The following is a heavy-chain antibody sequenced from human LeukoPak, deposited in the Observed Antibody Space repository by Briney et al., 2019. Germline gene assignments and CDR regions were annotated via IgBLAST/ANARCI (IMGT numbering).Heavy chain of an antibody. J-gene: IGHJ6*02. CDR2: FSYSGST. Sequence: SQTLSLTCTVSDASINSGAYWWNWIRQHPGKGLEWIGHFSYSGSTYYNPSLRSRVTILVDTSKNQFSLNLTSVTAADTAVYYCAREAASTLMDVWGQGTTVTVSS. CDR3: AREAASTLMDV. CDR1: DASINSGAYW. V-gene: IGHV4-31*03. D-gene: IGHD3-3*02.